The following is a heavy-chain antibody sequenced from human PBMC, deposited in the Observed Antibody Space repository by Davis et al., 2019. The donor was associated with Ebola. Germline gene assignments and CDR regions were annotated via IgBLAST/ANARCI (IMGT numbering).Heavy chain of an antibody. CDR2: IYYSGST. CDR1: GGSISSSSYY. Sequence: MPSETLSLTCTVSGGSISSSSYYWGWIRQPPGKGLEWIGSIYYSGSTYYNPSLKSRVTISVDTSKNQFSLKLSSVTAADTAVYYCARFLTTGQYFDYWGQGTLVTVSS. D-gene: IGHD4-11*01. V-gene: IGHV4-39*01. J-gene: IGHJ4*02. CDR3: ARFLTTGQYFDY.